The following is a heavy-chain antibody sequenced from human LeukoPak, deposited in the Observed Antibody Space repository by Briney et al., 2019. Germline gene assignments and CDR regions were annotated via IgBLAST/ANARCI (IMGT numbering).Heavy chain of an antibody. V-gene: IGHV4-30-4*01. CDR3: ARVIAVAGDLEYFQH. D-gene: IGHD6-13*01. CDR1: GGSINSGDYY. CDR2: IYHSGST. Sequence: SETLSLTCTVSGGSINSGDYYWGWNRQPPGRGLEWIVYIYHSGSTYYNPSLKSRVTVSVDTSKNQFSLKLSSVTAADTAVYYCARVIAVAGDLEYFQHWGQGTLVTVSS. J-gene: IGHJ1*01.